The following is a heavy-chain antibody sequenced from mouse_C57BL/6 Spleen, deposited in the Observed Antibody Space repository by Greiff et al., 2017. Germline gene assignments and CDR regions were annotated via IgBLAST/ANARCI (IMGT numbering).Heavy chain of an antibody. Sequence: QVQLQQSGAALVKPGASVKISCKASGYAFSSYWMNWVKQRPGKGLGWIGQIYPGDGDANYNGKFKGKATLTADKSSSTAYMQLSSLTSEDSAVYFCARWDDGLFDYWGQGTTLTVSS. CDR1: GYAFSSYW. CDR3: ARWDDGLFDY. V-gene: IGHV1-80*01. D-gene: IGHD2-3*01. CDR2: IYPGDGDA. J-gene: IGHJ2*01.